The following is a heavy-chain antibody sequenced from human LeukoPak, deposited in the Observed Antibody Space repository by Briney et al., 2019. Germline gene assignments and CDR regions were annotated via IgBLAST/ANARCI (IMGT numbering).Heavy chain of an antibody. D-gene: IGHD2-2*01. J-gene: IGHJ6*03. CDR1: GGSVSDYY. V-gene: IGHV4-59*02. CDR3: ARETRYCSSTSCYEDYYYYYMDV. CDR2: IYYSGST. Sequence: SETLSLTCTISGGSVSDYYWSWIRQPPGKGLEWIGYIYYSGSTNYNPSLKSRVTISVDTSKNQFSLKLSSVTAADTAVYYCARETRYCSSTSCYEDYYYYYMDVWGKGTTVTISS.